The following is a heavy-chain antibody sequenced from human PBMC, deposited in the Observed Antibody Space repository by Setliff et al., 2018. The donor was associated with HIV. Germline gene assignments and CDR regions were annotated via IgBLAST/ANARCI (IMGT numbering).Heavy chain of an antibody. D-gene: IGHD6-13*01. CDR3: ARVSSSTWYKY. CDR1: GFTFSTYA. CDR2: ISGWGGST. Sequence: PGGSLRLSCAASGFTFSTYAMSWVRQAPGKGLEWVSGISGWGGSTYNADSVKGRFTISRDNSKNTLYLQMNSLRAEDTAVYYCARVSSSTWYKYWGQGTLVTVSS. J-gene: IGHJ4*02. V-gene: IGHV3-23*01.